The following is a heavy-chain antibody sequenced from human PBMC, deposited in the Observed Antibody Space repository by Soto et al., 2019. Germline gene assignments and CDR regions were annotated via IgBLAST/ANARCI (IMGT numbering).Heavy chain of an antibody. J-gene: IGHJ4*02. D-gene: IGHD5-18*01. CDR2: IIPIFGTA. V-gene: IGHV1-69*13. CDR1: GGTFSSYA. Sequence: GASVKVSCKASGGTFSSYAISWVRQAPGQGLEWMGGIIPIFGTANYAQKFQGRVTITADESTSTAYMELSSLRSEDTAVYYCARSKLWAHSTLWAGHYYFDYWGQGTQVTVSS. CDR3: ARSKLWAHSTLWAGHYYFDY.